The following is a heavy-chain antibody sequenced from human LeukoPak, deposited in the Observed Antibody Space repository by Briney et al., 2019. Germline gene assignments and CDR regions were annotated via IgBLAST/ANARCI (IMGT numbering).Heavy chain of an antibody. J-gene: IGHJ4*02. D-gene: IGHD1-26*01. CDR3: ASIVGATTGSVFDY. CDR1: RFTLSTYA. CDR2: VSGSGGRT. V-gene: IGHV3-23*01. Sequence: GGSLRLSCAASRFTLSTYAMSWVRQAPGKGLEWVSVVSGSGGRTYYADSAKGRFTVSRDNSKNTVYLQMNSLRAEDTAVYYCASIVGATTGSVFDYWGQGTLVTVSS.